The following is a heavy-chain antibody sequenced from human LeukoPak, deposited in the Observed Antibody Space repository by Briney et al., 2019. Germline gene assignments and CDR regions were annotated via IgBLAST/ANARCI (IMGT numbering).Heavy chain of an antibody. V-gene: IGHV1-8*03. Sequence: ASVKVSCKASGYTFTSYDINWVRQATGQGLEWMGWMNPNSGNTGYAQKFQGRVTITWNTSISTAFMDLSSLRSEDTAVYYCARFSRYDSSYDYWGQGTLVTVSS. CDR1: GYTFTSYD. J-gene: IGHJ4*02. D-gene: IGHD6-19*01. CDR3: ARFSRYDSSYDY. CDR2: MNPNSGNT.